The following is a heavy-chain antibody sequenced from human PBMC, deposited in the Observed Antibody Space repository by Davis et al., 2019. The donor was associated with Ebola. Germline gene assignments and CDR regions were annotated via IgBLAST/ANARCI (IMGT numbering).Heavy chain of an antibody. D-gene: IGHD5-24*01. CDR2: ISSSSSYI. CDR1: GFTFSSYG. Sequence: PGGSLRLSCAASGFTFSSYGMHWVRQAPGKGLEWVSSISSSSSYIYYADSVKGRFTISRDNAKNSLYLQMNSLRAEDTAVYYCARDVGVATKNYYYGMDVWGQGTMVTVSS. V-gene: IGHV3-21*01. CDR3: ARDVGVATKNYYYGMDV. J-gene: IGHJ6*02.